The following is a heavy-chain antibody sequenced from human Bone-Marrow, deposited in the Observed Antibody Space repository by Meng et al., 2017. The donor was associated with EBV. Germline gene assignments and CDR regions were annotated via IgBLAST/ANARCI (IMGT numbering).Heavy chain of an antibody. CDR2: ISSSSSYI. CDR3: ASGPDYGYDY. CDR1: GFTFSSYS. Sequence: EVQLVESGGXLVKPGGSXRLSCAASGFTFSSYSMNWVRQAPGKGLEWVSSISSSSSYIYYADSVKGRFTISRDNAKNSLYLQMNSLRAEDTAVYYCASGPDYGYDYWGQGTLVTVSS. J-gene: IGHJ4*02. D-gene: IGHD3-10*01. V-gene: IGHV3-21*01.